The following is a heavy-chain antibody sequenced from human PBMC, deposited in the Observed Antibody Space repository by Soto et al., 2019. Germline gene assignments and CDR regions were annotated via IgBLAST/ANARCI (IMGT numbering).Heavy chain of an antibody. CDR3: SKSNGDTWERYFFDF. D-gene: IGHD1-26*01. V-gene: IGHV3-23*01. J-gene: IGHJ4*02. Sequence: EVQLLESGGGLVQPGGSLRLSCAASGFTFSSFSLIWVRQAPGKGLEWVSGISGLGGSIYYADSVKGRFTISRDNSKNTLYLQMNSLRAEDTAVYYCSKSNGDTWERYFFDFWGQGTLFTVSS. CDR2: ISGLGGSI. CDR1: GFTFSSFS.